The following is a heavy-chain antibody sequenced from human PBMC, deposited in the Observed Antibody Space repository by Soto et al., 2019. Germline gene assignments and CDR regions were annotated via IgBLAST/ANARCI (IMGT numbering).Heavy chain of an antibody. CDR2: IYYSGST. V-gene: IGHV4-39*01. Sequence: QLQLQESGPGLVKPSETLSLTCTVSGGSISSSSYYWGWIRQPPGKGLEWIGSIYYSGSTYYNPSLKSRVTISVDTSKNQFALKLSSVPAADTAVYYCARLTGHSGSYLYWGQGTLVTVSS. D-gene: IGHD1-26*01. J-gene: IGHJ4*02. CDR1: GGSISSSSYY. CDR3: ARLTGHSGSYLY.